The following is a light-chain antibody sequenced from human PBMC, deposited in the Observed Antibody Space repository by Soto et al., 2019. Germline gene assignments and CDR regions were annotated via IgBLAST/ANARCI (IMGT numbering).Light chain of an antibody. Sequence: EIVLTQSPGTLSLSPGERATLSCRASQSVGTSYLAWYQQKPGQAPRLFIYGASNRATGIPDRFSGGGSGTDFTLTISRLEPEDFAVYYCQQSCGSPRTFGQGTKVEIK. CDR2: GAS. V-gene: IGKV3-20*01. CDR1: QSVGTSY. CDR3: QQSCGSPRT. J-gene: IGKJ1*01.